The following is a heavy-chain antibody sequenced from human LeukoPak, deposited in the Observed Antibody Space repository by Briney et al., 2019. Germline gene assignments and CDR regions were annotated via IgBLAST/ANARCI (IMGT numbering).Heavy chain of an antibody. Sequence: GGSLRLSCAASGFTFSGSNLNRVRQAPGKGLEWVSSISTSSSYIYYADAVKGRFTISRDNAKNSLYLQINSLRAEDTAVYYCARVGLDRRGYSGYEAFDYWGQGTLVTVSS. CDR1: GFTFSGSN. CDR3: ARVGLDRRGYSGYEAFDY. V-gene: IGHV3-21*01. D-gene: IGHD5-12*01. J-gene: IGHJ4*02. CDR2: ISTSSSYI.